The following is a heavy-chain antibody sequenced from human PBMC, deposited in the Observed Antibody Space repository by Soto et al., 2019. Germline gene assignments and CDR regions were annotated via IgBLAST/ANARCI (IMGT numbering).Heavy chain of an antibody. J-gene: IGHJ6*03. D-gene: IGHD4-4*01. Sequence: QVQLQQWGAGLLKPSETLSLTCAVYGGSFSGYYWSWIRQPPGKGLEWIGEINHSGSTNYNPSLRSRVTISVITSMNQFSLMLSSVTVADAAVYYCARLATVTTFEYYYTDVWGKGTTVTVSS. V-gene: IGHV4-34*01. CDR2: INHSGST. CDR1: GGSFSGYY. CDR3: ARLATVTTFEYYYTDV.